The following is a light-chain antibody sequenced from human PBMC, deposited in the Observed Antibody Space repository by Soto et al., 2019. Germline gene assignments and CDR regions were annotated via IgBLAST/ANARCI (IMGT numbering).Light chain of an antibody. Sequence: SYELTQPPSVSVSPGQTASITCSGDKLGNKYACWYQQRPGQSPVLLIYQHTKRPSGIPERFSGSSSGDTATLTISGTQAMDEADYYCQAWDSNLRVFGGGTKLTVL. J-gene: IGLJ3*02. V-gene: IGLV3-1*01. CDR3: QAWDSNLRV. CDR1: KLGNKY. CDR2: QHT.